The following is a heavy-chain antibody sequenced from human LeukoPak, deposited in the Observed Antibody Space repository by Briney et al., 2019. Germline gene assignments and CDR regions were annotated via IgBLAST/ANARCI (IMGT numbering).Heavy chain of an antibody. Sequence: ASVKVSCKASGYSFTNYYIHWVRQAPGQGLEWMGWINPNSGGTNYAQKFQGRVTMTRDTSISTAYMELSRLRSDDTAVYYCARDGENSYGYMGYYGMDVWGQRTTVTVSS. CDR3: ARDGENSYGYMGYYGMDV. CDR1: GYSFTNYY. D-gene: IGHD5-12*01. J-gene: IGHJ6*02. CDR2: INPNSGGT. V-gene: IGHV1-2*02.